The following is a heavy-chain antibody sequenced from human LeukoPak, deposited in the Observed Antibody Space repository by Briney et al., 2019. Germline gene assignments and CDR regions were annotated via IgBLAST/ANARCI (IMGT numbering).Heavy chain of an antibody. J-gene: IGHJ4*02. D-gene: IGHD6-6*01. Sequence: GGSLRLSCAASGFTFSNYEMNWVRQAPGKRVEWVSYISSSGSTIYYAGSVKGRFTISRDNAKKSLYLQMNSLRAEDTAVYYCARLYSSSPDYWGQGTLVTVSS. CDR2: ISSSGSTI. CDR1: GFTFSNYE. CDR3: ARLYSSSPDY. V-gene: IGHV3-48*03.